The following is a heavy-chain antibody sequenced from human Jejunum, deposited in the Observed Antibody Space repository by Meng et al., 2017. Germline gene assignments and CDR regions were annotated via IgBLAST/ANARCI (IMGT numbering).Heavy chain of an antibody. Sequence: QGSLVQSWSWVKHPGARGKVSCMASGYIFTSYGLHWFRQEPGQRLVWMEWINCVNGNTQYSQKFQGRVTITRDTSANTAYMELRSLTSEDTAVYYCARDLPYTNFWRNWFDPWGQGPLVTVSS. J-gene: IGHJ5*02. CDR1: GYIFTSYG. CDR2: INCVNGNT. V-gene: IGHV1-3*01. D-gene: IGHD2-2*02. CDR3: ARDLPYTNFWRNWFDP.